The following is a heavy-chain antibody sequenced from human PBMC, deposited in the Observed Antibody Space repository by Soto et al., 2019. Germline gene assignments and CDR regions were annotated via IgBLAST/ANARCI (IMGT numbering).Heavy chain of an antibody. CDR3: VRSKGGYSYGTPFDY. D-gene: IGHD5-18*01. Sequence: EVQLEESGGALVQPGRSLRLSCAASGFTFDDYAIYLVWQVLGKGLEWVSSISWNSGNIGYADSVKGRFTTSRANAKCYLYLQMTTLRPEDTALYYCVRSKGGYSYGTPFDYWGQGTLVTVSS. CDR1: GFTFDDYA. V-gene: IGHV3-9*01. CDR2: ISWNSGNI. J-gene: IGHJ4*02.